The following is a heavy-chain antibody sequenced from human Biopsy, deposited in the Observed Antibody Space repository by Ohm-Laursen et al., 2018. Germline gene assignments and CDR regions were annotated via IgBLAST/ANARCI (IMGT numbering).Heavy chain of an antibody. CDR1: GYSFTSYY. Sequence: GASVKVSCKASGYSFTSYYMHWVRQAPGQGLEWMGMINPSGSTTSYPQIFQGRVTMTRDTSKSTVYMELSSLRSADTAVYFCARNTGWYGDRCYFDYWGQGTLVTVSS. CDR2: INPSGSTT. CDR3: ARNTGWYGDRCYFDY. V-gene: IGHV1-46*01. D-gene: IGHD6-19*01. J-gene: IGHJ4*02.